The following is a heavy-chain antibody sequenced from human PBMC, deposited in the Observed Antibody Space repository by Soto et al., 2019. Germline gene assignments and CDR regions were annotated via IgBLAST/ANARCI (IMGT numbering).Heavy chain of an antibody. CDR1: GFAFDDYA. CDR3: AKDISGYISVWVY. D-gene: IGHD6-19*01. V-gene: IGHV3-9*01. J-gene: IGHJ4*02. CDR2: ISWNSGSI. Sequence: EVQLVESGGGLVQPGRSLRLSCAASGFAFDDYAMHWVRQAPGKGLEWVSGISWNSGSIGYADSVKGRFTISRDNAKNSLYLQMNSLRAEDTALYYCAKDISGYISVWVYWGQGTLVTVSS.